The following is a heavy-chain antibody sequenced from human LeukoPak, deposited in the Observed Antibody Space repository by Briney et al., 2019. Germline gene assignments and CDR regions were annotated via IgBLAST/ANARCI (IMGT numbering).Heavy chain of an antibody. CDR2: INPNSGDT. CDR1: GYTFTGHY. V-gene: IGHV1-2*02. J-gene: IGHJ4*02. D-gene: IGHD2-2*01. CDR3: ARRLTTSQDLDY. Sequence: ASVKVSCKASGYTFTGHYMYWVRQAPGQGLEWMGWINPNSGDTNYAQKFQGRVTMTRDTSISTAYMDLNRLTSDDTAVYYCARRLTTSQDLDYWGQGTQVTVSS.